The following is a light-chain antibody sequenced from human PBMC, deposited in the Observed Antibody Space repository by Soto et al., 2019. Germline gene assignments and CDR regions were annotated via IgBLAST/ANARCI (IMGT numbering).Light chain of an antibody. CDR3: CSYAGYYTQ. J-gene: IGLJ2*01. CDR1: SSDVGGYNY. V-gene: IGLV2-11*01. CDR2: DVS. Sequence: QLVLTQPRSVSGSPGQSVTISCTGTSSDVGGYNYVSWYQQHPGKAPKLMIYDVSKRPSGVPDRFSGSKSGNTASLTISGLQAEDEADYYCCSYAGYYTQFGGGTQLTVL.